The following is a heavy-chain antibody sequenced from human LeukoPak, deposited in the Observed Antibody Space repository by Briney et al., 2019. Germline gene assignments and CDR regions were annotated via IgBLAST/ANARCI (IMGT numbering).Heavy chain of an antibody. D-gene: IGHD2-8*01. CDR2: IIPILGIA. CDR3: AGDMLPNYYYGMDV. J-gene: IGHJ6*02. CDR1: GGTFSSYA. V-gene: IGHV1-69*04. Sequence: GASVKVSCKASGGTFSSYAISWVRQAPGQGLEWMGRIIPILGIANYAQKFQGRVTITADKSTSTAYMELSSLRSEDTAVYHCAGDMLPNYYYGMDVWGQGTTVTVSS.